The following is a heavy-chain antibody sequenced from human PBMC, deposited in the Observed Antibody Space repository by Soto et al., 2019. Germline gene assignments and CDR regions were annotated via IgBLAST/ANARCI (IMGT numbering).Heavy chain of an antibody. V-gene: IGHV4-4*02. Sequence: QVQLQESGPGLVKPSGTLSLTCAVSGGSISSSNWWSWVRQPPGKGLEWIGEIYHSGSTNYNPSLKSRVTISVDKSKNQFSLQLSSVTAADTAVYYCARAGGYSYGQYYYYYGMDVWGQGTTVTVSS. CDR1: GGSISSSNW. CDR2: IYHSGST. CDR3: ARAGGYSYGQYYYYYGMDV. J-gene: IGHJ6*02. D-gene: IGHD5-18*01.